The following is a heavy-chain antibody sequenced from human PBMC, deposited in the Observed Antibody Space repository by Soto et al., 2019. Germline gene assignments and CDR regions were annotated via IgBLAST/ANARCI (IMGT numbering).Heavy chain of an antibody. CDR2: ISGSGGNA. CDR1: GFTFSSYA. J-gene: IGHJ6*02. CDR3: AKDGASGSYPPYYYYGMDV. D-gene: IGHD1-26*01. Sequence: SLRLSCAASGFTFSSYAMSWVRQAPGKGLEWVSTISGSGGNAYYADSVKGRFTISRDNSKNTLHLQMNSLRADDTAVYYCAKDGASGSYPPYYYYGMDVWGQGTTVTVSS. V-gene: IGHV3-23*01.